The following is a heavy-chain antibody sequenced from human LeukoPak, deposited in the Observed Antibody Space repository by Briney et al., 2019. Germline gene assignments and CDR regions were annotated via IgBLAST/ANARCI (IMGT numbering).Heavy chain of an antibody. V-gene: IGHV3-53*01. CDR2: IYSGGGT. CDR1: GFIVRSNY. J-gene: IGHJ4*02. Sequence: GGSLRPSCVASGFIVRSNYMSWVRQAPGKGLEWVSVIYSGGGTNYADSAKGRFTISRDRSKNTLYLQMNSLRVEDTAVYYCARAPMTTEDYWGQGTLVTVSS. CDR3: ARAPMTTEDY. D-gene: IGHD4-17*01.